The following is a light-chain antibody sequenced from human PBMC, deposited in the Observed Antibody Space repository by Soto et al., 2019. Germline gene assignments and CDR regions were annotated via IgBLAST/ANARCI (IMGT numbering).Light chain of an antibody. CDR3: QQSYSLWT. CDR1: QSISTS. V-gene: IGKV1-39*01. Sequence: DTQMTQSPSSLSASVGDRITITCRASQSISTSLTWYQQKPGKAPKLLIYDVSNLQSGIPSRFRGSGSGTDFTLTMSSREPEDFATDDCQQSYSLWTCGQGTKVDIK. J-gene: IGKJ1*01. CDR2: DVS.